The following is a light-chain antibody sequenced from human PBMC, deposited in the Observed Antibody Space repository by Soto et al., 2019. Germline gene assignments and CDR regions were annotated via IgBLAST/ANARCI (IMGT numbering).Light chain of an antibody. CDR1: QSVSSSY. CDR3: QQYGSSPPT. J-gene: IGKJ1*01. Sequence: EIVLTQSPGTLSLSPGERATLSCRASQSVSSSYLAWYQQKPGQAPRLLTYGASSKATGIPDRCSGSGSGTDITLTISRLEPEDFAVYYCQQYGSSPPTFGQGTKVEIK. CDR2: GAS. V-gene: IGKV3-20*01.